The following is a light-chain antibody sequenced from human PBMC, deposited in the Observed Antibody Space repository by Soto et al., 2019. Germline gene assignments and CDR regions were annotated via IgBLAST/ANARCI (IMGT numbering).Light chain of an antibody. CDR2: WAS. V-gene: IGKV4-1*01. Sequence: DIVMTQSPDSLAVSLGERATINCKSSQSVLYSSNSKNYLAWYQQKPGQPPKLLIYWASSRESGVPDRFSGSGSGTDFTLTNSSLQAEDVAVYYCQQYYSTPLTFGQGTKVEIK. CDR1: QSVLYSSNSKNY. CDR3: QQYYSTPLT. J-gene: IGKJ1*01.